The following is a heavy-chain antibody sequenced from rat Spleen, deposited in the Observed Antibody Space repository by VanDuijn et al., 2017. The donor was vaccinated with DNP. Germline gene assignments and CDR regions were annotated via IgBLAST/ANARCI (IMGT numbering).Heavy chain of an antibody. V-gene: IGHV5-31*01. CDR1: GFAFNNYW. J-gene: IGHJ3*01. D-gene: IGHD1-12*03. CDR2: ISSSGDTT. CDR3: ATSGYGYDGYPFAY. Sequence: EVQLVESGGDLMRPGRSLKLSCVASGFAFNNYWMTWVRQLPGKGLEWVASISSSGDTTYYRDSVKGRFTISRDNAKNTLFLQMDSLRSEDTATYYCATSGYGYDGYPFAYWGQGTLVTVSS.